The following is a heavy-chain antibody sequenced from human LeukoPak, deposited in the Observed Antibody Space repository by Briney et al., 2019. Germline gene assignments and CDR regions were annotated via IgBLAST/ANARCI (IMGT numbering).Heavy chain of an antibody. CDR3: AKCVTGWPNWFDP. CDR2: VSSDGNSM. D-gene: IGHD6-19*01. V-gene: IGHV3-23*01. J-gene: IGHJ5*02. CDR1: GFTFSSYA. Sequence: GESLRLSCAASGFTFSSYAMNWVRQAPGKGLEWVSGVSSDGNSMVYADAVRGRFTISRDNSKNTLYLQMISLRAEDTALYYCAKCVTGWPNWFDPWGQGTLVTVSS.